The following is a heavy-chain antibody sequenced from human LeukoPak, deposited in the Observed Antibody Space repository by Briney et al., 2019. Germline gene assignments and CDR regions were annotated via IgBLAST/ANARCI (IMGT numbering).Heavy chain of an antibody. V-gene: IGHV3-7*01. CDR1: GFTFSSHW. J-gene: IGHJ4*02. Sequence: GGSLRLSCAASGFTFSSHWMSWVRQAPGKGLEWVANIKQDGSEKYYVDSVKGRFTISRDNTKNSLYLQMNSLRAEDTAVYYCARDRLNAFWSGDSWDYWGQETLVTVSS. CDR3: ARDRLNAFWSGDSWDY. D-gene: IGHD3-3*01. CDR2: IKQDGSEK.